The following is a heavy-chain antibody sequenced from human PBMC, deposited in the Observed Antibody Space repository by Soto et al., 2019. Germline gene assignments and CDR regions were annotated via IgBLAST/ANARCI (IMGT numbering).Heavy chain of an antibody. J-gene: IGHJ4*02. CDR3: AKGQFTSGWYAAPLDY. V-gene: IGHV3-23*01. CDR2: ISGSGDTT. CDR1: EFTFSSYG. D-gene: IGHD6-19*01. Sequence: EVQLLESGGGLVQPGGSLRLSCAASEFTFSSYGMTWVRLAPGKGLDWVSAISGSGDTTYYVDSVKGRFTISRDNSKNTLYLQMNSLRAEDTAVYYCAKGQFTSGWYAAPLDYWGQGTLVTVSS.